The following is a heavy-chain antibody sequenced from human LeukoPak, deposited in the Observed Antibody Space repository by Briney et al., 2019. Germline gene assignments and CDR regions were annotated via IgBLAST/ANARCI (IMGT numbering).Heavy chain of an antibody. J-gene: IGHJ4*02. D-gene: IGHD3-22*01. CDR3: ARGGYYDSSGYKNWAFDY. CDR1: GYTFTGYD. Sequence: GASVKVSCKASGYTFTGYDINWVRQAPVQGLEWMGWISAYNGNANYAQKLQGRVTMTTDTSTTTAYMELRSLRSDDTAVYYCARGGYYDSSGYKNWAFDYWGQGTLVTVSS. V-gene: IGHV1-18*01. CDR2: ISAYNGNA.